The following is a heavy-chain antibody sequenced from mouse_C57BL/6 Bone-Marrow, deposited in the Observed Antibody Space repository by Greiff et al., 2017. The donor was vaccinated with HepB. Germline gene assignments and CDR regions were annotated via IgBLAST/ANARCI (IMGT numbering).Heavy chain of an antibody. D-gene: IGHD2-4*01. CDR3: ARHGYYDLYYYAMDY. CDR1: GFTFSDYG. V-gene: IGHV5-15*01. CDR2: ISNLAYSN. Sequence: EVKLMESGGGLVQPGGSLKLSCAASGFTFSDYGMAWVRQAPRKGPEWVAFISNLAYSNYYADTVTGRFTISRENAKNTLYLEMSSLRSEDTAMYYCARHGYYDLYYYAMDYWGQGTSVTVSS. J-gene: IGHJ4*01.